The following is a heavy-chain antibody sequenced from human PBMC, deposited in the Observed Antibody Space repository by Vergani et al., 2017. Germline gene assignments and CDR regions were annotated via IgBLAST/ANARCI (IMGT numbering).Heavy chain of an antibody. J-gene: IGHJ6*03. CDR3: ARQRVEGAKIRNYYYYYMDV. CDR2: IYPGDSDT. D-gene: IGHD3-16*01. Sequence: EVQLVQSGAAVKKPGESLKISCKGSGYSFTSYWIGWVRQMPGKGLEWMGIIYPGDSDTRYSPSFQGQVTISADKSRSTAYLQWSSLKDSDTAMYYCARQRVEGAKIRNYYYYYMDVWGKGTTVTVSS. CDR1: GYSFTSYW. V-gene: IGHV5-51*01.